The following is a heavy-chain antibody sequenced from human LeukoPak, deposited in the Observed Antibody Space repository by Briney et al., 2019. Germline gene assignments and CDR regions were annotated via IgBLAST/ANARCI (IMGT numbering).Heavy chain of an antibody. CDR1: GFTFSSYW. D-gene: IGHD3-22*01. CDR2: IKKDGSEK. CDR3: AKGSKLVVITRDHYMAV. J-gene: IGHJ6*03. V-gene: IGHV3-7*01. Sequence: GGSLRLSCAASGFTFSSYWMSWVRQAPGKGLEWVANIKKDGSEKYYVDSVKGRFTISRDNAKTSLYLQMNSLRAGDTAVYYCAKGSKLVVITRDHYMAVWGKGTTVTISS.